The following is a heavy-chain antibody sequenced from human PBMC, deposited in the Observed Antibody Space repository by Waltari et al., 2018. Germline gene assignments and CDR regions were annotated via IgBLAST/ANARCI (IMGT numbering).Heavy chain of an antibody. D-gene: IGHD3-10*01. V-gene: IGHV4-34*01. CDR1: GGPLSSYF. Sequence: QVQLQQWGAGLLKPSETLSLSCAVSGGPLSSYFWSWIRQSPRKGLEWIGEINHRGRTNYNPSLRGRVTISVDTSKNQFSLKLSSVTAADTAVYYCVRGAFEFYSSSFGKGGWFDPWGQGTPVTVSS. CDR3: VRGAFEFYSSSFGKGGWFDP. J-gene: IGHJ5*02. CDR2: INHRGRT.